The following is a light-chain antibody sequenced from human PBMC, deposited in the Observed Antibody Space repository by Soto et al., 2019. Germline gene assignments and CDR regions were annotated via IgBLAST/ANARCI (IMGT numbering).Light chain of an antibody. CDR3: QSYDSSNHVV. J-gene: IGLJ2*01. CDR2: EDN. V-gene: IGLV6-57*04. CDR1: SGSIASNY. Sequence: NFMLTQPHSVSESQGKPVTISCTRRSGSIASNYVQWYQQRPGSAPTTVIYEDNQRPSGVPDRFSGSIDSSSNSASLTISGLKTEDEADYYCQSYDSSNHVVFGGGTKLTVL.